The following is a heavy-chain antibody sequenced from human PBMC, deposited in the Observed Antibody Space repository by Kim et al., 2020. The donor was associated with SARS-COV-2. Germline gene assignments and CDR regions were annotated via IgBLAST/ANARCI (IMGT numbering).Heavy chain of an antibody. V-gene: IGHV1-69*02. Sequence: ATYEQRFQGRVTITADKATSTAYMELSSLRSEDTAVYYCAIRPLSGWYYYWGQGTLVTVSS. CDR3: AIRPLSGWYYY. CDR2: A. D-gene: IGHD6-19*01. J-gene: IGHJ4*02.